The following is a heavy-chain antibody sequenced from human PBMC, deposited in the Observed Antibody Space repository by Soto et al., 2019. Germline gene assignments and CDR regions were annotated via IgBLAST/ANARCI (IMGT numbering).Heavy chain of an antibody. CDR3: ARDLVGRHLVGFDY. V-gene: IGHV6-1*01. Sequence: SQTLSLTCAFSGVIVSSNSAAWNWIRQSPSRGLEWLGRTYYRSKWYNDYAVSVKSRITINPDTSKNQFSLQLNSVTPEDTAVSYCARDLVGRHLVGFDYWGQGTFVNVSS. J-gene: IGHJ4*02. CDR2: TYYRSKWYN. CDR1: GVIVSSNSAA. D-gene: IGHD1-26*01.